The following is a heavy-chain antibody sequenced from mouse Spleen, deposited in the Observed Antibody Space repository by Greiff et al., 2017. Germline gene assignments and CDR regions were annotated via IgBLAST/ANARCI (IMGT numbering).Heavy chain of an antibody. Sequence: VMLVESGPGLVAPSQSLSITCTVSGFSFTSYGVHWVRQPPGQGLEWLVVIWSDGSTTYNSALKSRLSISKDNSKSQVFLKMNSLQTDDTAMYCCARHDLPSGMDYLGQGTSVTGSS. CDR1: GFSFTSYG. D-gene: IGHD1-3*01. J-gene: IGHJ4*01. CDR2: IWSDGST. CDR3: ARHDLPSGMDY. V-gene: IGHV2-6-1*01.